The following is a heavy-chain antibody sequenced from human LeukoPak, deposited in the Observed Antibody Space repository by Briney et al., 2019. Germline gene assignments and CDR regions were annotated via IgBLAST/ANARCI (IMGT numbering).Heavy chain of an antibody. V-gene: IGHV3-7*01. Sequence: GGSLRLSCAASGFTFSSYWMSWVRQAPGKGLEWVANIKQDGSEKYYVDSVKGRFTISRDNAKNSLYLQMNSLRAEDTAVYYCARVAYSSSWWYNWFDLWGQGTLVTVSS. CDR1: GFTFSSYW. CDR2: IKQDGSEK. D-gene: IGHD6-13*01. J-gene: IGHJ5*02. CDR3: ARVAYSSSWWYNWFDL.